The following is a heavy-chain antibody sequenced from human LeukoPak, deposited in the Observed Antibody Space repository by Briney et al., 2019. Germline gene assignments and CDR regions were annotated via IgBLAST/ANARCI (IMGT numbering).Heavy chain of an antibody. Sequence: GGSLRLSCAASGFTFSSYGMHWVRQTPGKGLEWVTFIRYGGTDKDYTDSVKGRFTISRDNSKNTVYLQMNSLRAEDTAVYYCAKAAPYSSSSDAFDIWGQGTMVTVSS. V-gene: IGHV3-30*02. CDR2: IRYGGTDK. CDR1: GFTFSSYG. D-gene: IGHD6-6*01. J-gene: IGHJ3*02. CDR3: AKAAPYSSSSDAFDI.